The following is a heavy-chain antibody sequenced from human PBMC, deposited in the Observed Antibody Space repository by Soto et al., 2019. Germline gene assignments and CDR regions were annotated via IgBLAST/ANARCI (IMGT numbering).Heavy chain of an antibody. J-gene: IGHJ4*02. CDR1: GGTFSSYA. CDR3: ASYDSSGPLLDY. CDR2: IIPIFGTA. Sequence: SVKVSCKASGGTFSSYAISWVRQAPGQGLEWMGGIIPIFGTANYAQKFQGRVTITADESTSTAYVELSSLRSEDTAVYYCASYDSSGPLLDYWGQGTLVTVSS. D-gene: IGHD3-22*01. V-gene: IGHV1-69*13.